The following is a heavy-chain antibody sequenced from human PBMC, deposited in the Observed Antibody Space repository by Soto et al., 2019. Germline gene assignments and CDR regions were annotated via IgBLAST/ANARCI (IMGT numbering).Heavy chain of an antibody. CDR2: ISYDGSNK. Sequence: QVQLVESGGGVVQSGTSLRLSCAASGFPFSSYGMHWVRQAPGKGLEWVAQISYDGSNKFYADSVKGRFTISRGNSKNTLYLQMSSLRAEDTAVYYCAGGQYYFDYCGQGTVVSVSS. D-gene: IGHD2-15*01. V-gene: IGHV3-30*03. CDR1: GFPFSSYG. J-gene: IGHJ4*02. CDR3: AGGQYYFDY.